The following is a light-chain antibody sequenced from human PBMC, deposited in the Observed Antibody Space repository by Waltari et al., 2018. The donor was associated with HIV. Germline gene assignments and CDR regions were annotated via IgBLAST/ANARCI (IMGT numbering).Light chain of an antibody. CDR1: SGSIASNS. J-gene: IGLJ3*02. Sequence: FILTQPHSVSGSPGKTVNISCTRSSGSIASNSVQWFQQRPGSAPINVIYQNNQRASGVADRFSGSIDRSSNSVSLTISGLKTEDEADFFCQSYDTSNSHWVFGGGTKLTVL. CDR2: QNN. CDR3: QSYDTSNSHWV. V-gene: IGLV6-57*03.